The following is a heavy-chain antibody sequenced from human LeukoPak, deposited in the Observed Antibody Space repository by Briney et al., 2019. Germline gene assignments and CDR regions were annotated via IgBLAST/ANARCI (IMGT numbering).Heavy chain of an antibody. V-gene: IGHV1-69*05. CDR2: IIPIFGTA. CDR1: GGTFSSYS. Sequence: SVKVSCKASGGTFSSYSISWVRQAPGQGLEWMGGIIPIFGTANYAQKFQGRVTITTDESTSTTYMELSSLRSGDTAMYYCARDFGYYDSSGFRLTYEYFQYWGQGTLVTVSS. CDR3: ARDFGYYDSSGFRLTYEYFQY. D-gene: IGHD3-22*01. J-gene: IGHJ1*01.